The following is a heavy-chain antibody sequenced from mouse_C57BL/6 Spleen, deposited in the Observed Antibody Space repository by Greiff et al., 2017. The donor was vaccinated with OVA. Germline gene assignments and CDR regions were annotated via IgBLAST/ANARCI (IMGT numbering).Heavy chain of an antibody. V-gene: IGHV1-76*01. CDR2: IYPGSGNT. CDR1: GYTFTDYY. D-gene: IGHD1-1*01. CDR3: ARDTTVASLDY. Sequence: VQLKQSGAELVRPGASVKLSCKASGYTFTDYYINWVKQRPGQGLEWIARIYPGSGNTYYNEKFKGKATLTAEKSSSTAYMQLSSLTSEDSAVYFCARDTTVASLDYWGQGTTLTVSS. J-gene: IGHJ2*01.